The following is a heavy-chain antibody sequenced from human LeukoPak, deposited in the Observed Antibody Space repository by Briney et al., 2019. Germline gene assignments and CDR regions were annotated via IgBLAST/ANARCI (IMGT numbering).Heavy chain of an antibody. J-gene: IGHJ4*02. Sequence: SVKVSCKASGGTFSSYAISWVRQAPGQGLEWMGGIIPIFGTANYAQKFQGRVTITADESTSTAYMELSSLRSEDTAVYYCASGTRDFWSGYSPTFIDYWGQVTLVTVSS. V-gene: IGHV1-69*13. CDR1: GGTFSSYA. CDR2: IIPIFGTA. CDR3: ASGTRDFWSGYSPTFIDY. D-gene: IGHD3-3*01.